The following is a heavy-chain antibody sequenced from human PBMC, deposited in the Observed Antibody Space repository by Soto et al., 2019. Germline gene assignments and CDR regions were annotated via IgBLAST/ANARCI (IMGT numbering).Heavy chain of an antibody. CDR3: AREALCRLDA. J-gene: IGHJ6*02. CDR1: GYTFTRYD. Sequence: QVQLVQSGAEVKKPGASVKVSCKASGYTFTRYDINWVRHATGQGPEWMGWMNPHSGNTAYAQKFQGRVTMTRNTSISTAYMELSSLRSDDTAVYDWAREALCRLDAWGRGTTGTVSS. V-gene: IGHV1-8*01. CDR2: MNPHSGNT.